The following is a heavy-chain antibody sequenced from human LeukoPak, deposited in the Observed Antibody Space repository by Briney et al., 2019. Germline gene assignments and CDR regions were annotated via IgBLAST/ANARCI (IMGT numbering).Heavy chain of an antibody. CDR3: ARGSASNWPVDY. D-gene: IGHD6-13*01. V-gene: IGHV1-69*13. J-gene: IGHJ4*02. CDR2: TVPVFGTA. Sequence: SVKVSCKASGGSFTSYAISWGRQAPGEGVEWMGGTVPVFGTAKYAQKFQGRLTITAVESTTTAYMEITSLRSDDTAVYYCARGSASNWPVDYWGQGTLVTVSS. CDR1: GGSFTSYA.